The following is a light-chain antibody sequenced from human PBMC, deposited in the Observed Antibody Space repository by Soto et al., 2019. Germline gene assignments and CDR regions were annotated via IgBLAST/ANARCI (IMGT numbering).Light chain of an antibody. J-gene: IGKJ5*01. V-gene: IGKV3-15*01. CDR3: QQYNGWPIT. CDR1: QSVNIN. Sequence: EFVLTQSPATLSLSPGERASLSCRASQSVNINLAWHQQKPGQAPRLLIYGASTRATGFPARFSGSGSGTEFTLTISSLQSEDFAVYYCQQYNGWPITFGQGTRLEIK. CDR2: GAS.